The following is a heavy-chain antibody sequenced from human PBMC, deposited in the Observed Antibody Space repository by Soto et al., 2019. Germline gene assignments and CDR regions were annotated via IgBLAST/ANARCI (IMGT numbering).Heavy chain of an antibody. D-gene: IGHD2-15*01. J-gene: IGHJ4*02. Sequence: RGSLRLSCAASGFTFSSYAMSWVRQAPGKGLEWVSTISDSGSSTYYADSVKGRFTISRDNSKNTLYLQMNSLRAEDTAVYYCLKYLVVTQSGFDYCGQRTLVPVSS. V-gene: IGHV3-23*01. CDR1: GFTFSSYA. CDR2: ISDSGSST. CDR3: LKYLVVTQSGFDY.